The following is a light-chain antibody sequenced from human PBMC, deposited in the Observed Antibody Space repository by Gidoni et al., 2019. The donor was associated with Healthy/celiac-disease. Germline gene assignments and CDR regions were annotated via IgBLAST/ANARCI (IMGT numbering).Light chain of an antibody. J-gene: IGKJ2*01. Sequence: DIVMTQSPLSLPVTPGEPASISCRSSQSLLHSNGYNYLDWYLQKQGQSPQLLIYLGSNRASGVPDRFSGSGSGTDFTLKISRVEAEDVGVYYCMQDLQTPSTFGQGTKLEIK. CDR2: LGS. V-gene: IGKV2-28*01. CDR1: QSLLHSNGYNY. CDR3: MQDLQTPST.